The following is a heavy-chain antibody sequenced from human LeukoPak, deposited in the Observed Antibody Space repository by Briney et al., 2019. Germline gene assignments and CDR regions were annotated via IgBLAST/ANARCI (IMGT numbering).Heavy chain of an antibody. V-gene: IGHV4-38-2*02. Sequence: SETLSLTCTVSGYSISSGYYWGWIRQPPGKGLEWIGSIYHSGSTYYNPSLKSRVTISVDTSKNQFSLKLSSVTAADTAVYYCARGIAAAGTGDYWGQGTLVTVSS. CDR1: GYSISSGYY. D-gene: IGHD6-13*01. CDR2: IYHSGST. J-gene: IGHJ4*02. CDR3: ARGIAAAGTGDY.